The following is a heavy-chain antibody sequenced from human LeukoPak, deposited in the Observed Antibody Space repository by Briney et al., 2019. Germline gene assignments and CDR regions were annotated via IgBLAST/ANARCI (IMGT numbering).Heavy chain of an antibody. CDR2: IRYDGSNK. J-gene: IGHJ2*01. CDR3: ARDLPDSYGPEGNWYFDL. D-gene: IGHD5-18*01. Sequence: GGSLRLSCAASGFTFCSYGMHWVRQAPGKGLEWVAFIRYDGSNKYYADSVKGRFTISRDNSKNTLYLQINSLRAEDTAVYYCARDLPDSYGPEGNWYFDLWGRGTLVTVSS. V-gene: IGHV3-30*02. CDR1: GFTFCSYG.